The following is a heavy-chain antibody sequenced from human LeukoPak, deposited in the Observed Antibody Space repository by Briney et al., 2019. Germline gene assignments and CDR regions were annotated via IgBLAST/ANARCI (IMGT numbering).Heavy chain of an antibody. Sequence: GGSLRLSCAASGFSFSSYWMSWVRQAPGKGLEWVANIKQDGSEKYYVDSVKGRFTISRDNAKNSLYLQMNSLRADDTAVYYCARGKGSSPFDYWGQGTLVTVSS. CDR2: IKQDGSEK. CDR1: GFSFSSYW. J-gene: IGHJ4*02. D-gene: IGHD6-6*01. V-gene: IGHV3-7*01. CDR3: ARGKGSSPFDY.